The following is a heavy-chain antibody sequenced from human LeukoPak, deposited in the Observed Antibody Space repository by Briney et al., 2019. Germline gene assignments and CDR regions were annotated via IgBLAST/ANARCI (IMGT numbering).Heavy chain of an antibody. V-gene: IGHV1-2*02. CDR3: ARGTSPYYYDSSGYGVDY. D-gene: IGHD3-22*01. CDR2: INPNSGGT. Sequence: ASVKVSCKASGYTFTGYYMHWVRQAPGQGLEWMGWINPNSGGTNYAQKFQGRVTMTRDTSISTAYMELSRLRSDDTAVYYCARGTSPYYYDSSGYGVDYWGQGTLVTVSS. CDR1: GYTFTGYY. J-gene: IGHJ4*02.